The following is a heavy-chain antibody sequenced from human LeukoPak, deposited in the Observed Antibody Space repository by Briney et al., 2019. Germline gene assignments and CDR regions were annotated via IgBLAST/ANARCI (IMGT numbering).Heavy chain of an antibody. Sequence: PGGSLRLSCAASGFTFSSYSMNWVRQAPGKGLEWVSSISSSSSYIYYADSVKGRFTISRDNAKNSLYLQMNSLRVEDTAVYYCASYGDYNDAFDIWGQGTMVTVSS. CDR3: ASYGDYNDAFDI. CDR1: GFTFSSYS. CDR2: ISSSSSYI. J-gene: IGHJ3*02. V-gene: IGHV3-21*01. D-gene: IGHD4-17*01.